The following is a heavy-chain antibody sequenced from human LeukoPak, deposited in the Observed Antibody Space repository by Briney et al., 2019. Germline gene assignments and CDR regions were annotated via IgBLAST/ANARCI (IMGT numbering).Heavy chain of an antibody. CDR3: ARRRYYDSSGCFDY. V-gene: IGHV4-39*01. D-gene: IGHD3-22*01. CDR2: IYYSGST. J-gene: IGHJ4*02. CDR1: GGSISSSSYY. Sequence: SETLSLTCTVSGGSISSSSYYWGWIRQPPGKGLEWIGSIYYSGSTYYNPSLKSRVTISVDTSKNQFSLKLSFVTAADTAVYYCARRRYYDSSGCFDYWGQGTLVTVSS.